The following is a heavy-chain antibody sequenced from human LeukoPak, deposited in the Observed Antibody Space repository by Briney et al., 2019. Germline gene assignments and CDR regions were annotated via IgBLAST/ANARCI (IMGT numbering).Heavy chain of an antibody. D-gene: IGHD3-10*01. V-gene: IGHV4-59*08. CDR2: IYYSGST. Sequence: PSETLSLTCTVSGGSINDAYWSWIRQPPGKGLEWIGYIYYSGSTNYNPSLRSRVTIPVDTSKNQFSLKLSSVTAADTAVYYCARLVLRGMDVWGQGTTVTVSS. CDR1: GGSINDAY. CDR3: ARLVLRGMDV. J-gene: IGHJ6*02.